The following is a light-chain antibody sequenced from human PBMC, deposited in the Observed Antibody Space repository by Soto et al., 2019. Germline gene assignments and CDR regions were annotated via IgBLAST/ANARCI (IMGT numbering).Light chain of an antibody. Sequence: QSVLTQPASVSGSPGQAITVSCIGTSSDVGTYEHVSWYQQHPGKAPKLIIFEVSVRPSGVSYRFSGSKSGNTASLTISGLQAEDEADYYCTSFTTTKIYVFGTGTQLTVL. J-gene: IGLJ1*01. CDR2: EVS. CDR3: TSFTTTKIYV. CDR1: SSDVGTYEH. V-gene: IGLV2-14*01.